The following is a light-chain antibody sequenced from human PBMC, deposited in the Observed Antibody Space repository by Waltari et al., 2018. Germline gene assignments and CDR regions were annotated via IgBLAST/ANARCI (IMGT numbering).Light chain of an antibody. CDR2: GNS. Sequence: QSVLTPPPSVSGAPGQRVTISCTGSSSNIGAGSDVHWYQHLPGKVPKLLIYGNSARPSGVPLRFSGSKSGTSAYLAITGLQAEDEAIYYCQSYDSLSGSMFGGGTKLTVL. J-gene: IGLJ3*02. V-gene: IGLV1-40*01. CDR1: SSNIGAGSD. CDR3: QSYDSLSGSM.